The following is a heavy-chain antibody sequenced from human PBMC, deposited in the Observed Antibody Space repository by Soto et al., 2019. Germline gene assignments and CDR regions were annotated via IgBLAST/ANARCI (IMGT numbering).Heavy chain of an antibody. Sequence: EVQEVESGGGLVQPGGSLRLSCAASGFPFSTFEMNWVRQAPGKGLEWLSYIMGGGGTVYYADSVKGRFTISRDNAKNSLYQQMSRRSDDVTGVYFCVGGGLPYFDYWGQGSLVTVSS. CDR2: IMGGGGTV. V-gene: IGHV3-48*03. J-gene: IGHJ4*02. D-gene: IGHD3-16*01. CDR3: VGGGLPYFDY. CDR1: GFPFSTFE.